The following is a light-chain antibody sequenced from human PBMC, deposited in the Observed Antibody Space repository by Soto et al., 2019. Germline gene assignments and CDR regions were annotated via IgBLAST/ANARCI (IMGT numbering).Light chain of an antibody. CDR2: GVS. CDR3: SSHTISSALQV. J-gene: IGLJ1*01. Sequence: QSVLTQPASVSGSPGQSITISCTGTISDFVVYNYVSWYQQHPDKAPKLMIYGVSNRPSGVSNRFSGSKSGNTASLTISGLQADDEADYYCSSHTISSALQVFGTGTKVNVL. CDR1: ISDFVVYNY. V-gene: IGLV2-14*01.